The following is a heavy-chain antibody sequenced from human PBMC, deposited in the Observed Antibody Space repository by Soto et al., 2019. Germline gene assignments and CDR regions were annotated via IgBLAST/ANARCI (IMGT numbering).Heavy chain of an antibody. CDR3: SKDGVLTRERNPALDF. CDR2: ISGSGGST. CDR1: TFVSLA. V-gene: IGHV3-23*01. J-gene: IGHJ4*02. Sequence: TFVSLAMLWVSQTQGKGLEWVSAISGSGGSTYDADSVKGRFTISRDNSKNTQYLQMNSLRAEDTAVYYFSKDGVLTRERNPALDFWGQGTPVTVSS. D-gene: IGHD1-1*01.